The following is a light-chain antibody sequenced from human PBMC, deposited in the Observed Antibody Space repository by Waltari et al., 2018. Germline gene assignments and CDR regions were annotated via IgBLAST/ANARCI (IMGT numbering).Light chain of an antibody. Sequence: DIQMTQSPSSLSASVGDRVTITCRASQSISSYLNWYQQKPGKAPKLLIYAASSLQSGVPSRCGGSGSGTDFTLTISSLQPEDVATYYCQQSYSTPAVTFGQGTRLEIK. CDR3: QQSYSTPAVT. CDR1: QSISSY. V-gene: IGKV1-39*01. J-gene: IGKJ5*01. CDR2: AAS.